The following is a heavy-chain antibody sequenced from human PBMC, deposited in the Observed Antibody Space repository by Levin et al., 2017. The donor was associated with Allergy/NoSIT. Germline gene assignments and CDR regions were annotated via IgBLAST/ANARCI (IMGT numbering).Heavy chain of an antibody. CDR3: ARGFPRNRQIRGAPLL. CDR1: GFTFSSYS. J-gene: IGHJ4*02. CDR2: ISSSSSYI. Sequence: GGSLRLSCAASGFTFSSYSMNWVRQAPGKGLEWVSSISSSSSYIYYADSVKGRFTISRDNAKNSLYLQMNSLRAEDTAVYYCARGFPRNRQIRGAPLLWGQGTLVTVSS. D-gene: IGHD1-14*01. V-gene: IGHV3-21*01.